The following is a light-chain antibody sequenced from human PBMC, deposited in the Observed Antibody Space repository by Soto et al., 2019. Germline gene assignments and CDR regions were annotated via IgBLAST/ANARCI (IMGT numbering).Light chain of an antibody. CDR2: AVT. V-gene: IGLV2-14*01. CDR1: SSDVGGYNY. Sequence: QSALTQPASVSGSPGQSITISCTGTSSDVGGYNYVSWYQQQPGKAPKLMIYAVTNRPSGVSDRFSGSRSGNTASLTISGLQPEDEGDYYCSSYTSSISVIFGGGTKLTVL. CDR3: SSYTSSISVI. J-gene: IGLJ2*01.